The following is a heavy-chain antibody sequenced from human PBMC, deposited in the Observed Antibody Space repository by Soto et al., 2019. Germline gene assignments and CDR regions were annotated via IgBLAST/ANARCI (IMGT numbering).Heavy chain of an antibody. D-gene: IGHD1-26*01. Sequence: SETLSLTCTVSGGSISSGDYYWSWIRQPPGKGLEWIGYIYDSGSTYYNPSLKSRLTISVDTSKNHFSLRLTSVTAADTAVYYCVTVNLVGAAYYFDYWGPGTLVTVSS. J-gene: IGHJ4*02. V-gene: IGHV4-30-4*01. CDR1: GGSISSGDYY. CDR2: IYDSGST. CDR3: VTVNLVGAAYYFDY.